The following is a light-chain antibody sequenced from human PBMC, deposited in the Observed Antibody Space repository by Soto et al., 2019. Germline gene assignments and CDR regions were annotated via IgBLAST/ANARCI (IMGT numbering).Light chain of an antibody. V-gene: IGKV3-15*01. CDR1: QIVSNN. J-gene: IGKJ1*01. CDR2: GAS. Sequence: EIVITQSPATLSLSPRDSDTFSCLASQIVSNNLAWYHQKPGQAPRVLIYGASIRATGVPARFSGSGSGTEFTPTISSLQSEDFALFYCQQYHNWPLTFGQGTKVDIK. CDR3: QQYHNWPLT.